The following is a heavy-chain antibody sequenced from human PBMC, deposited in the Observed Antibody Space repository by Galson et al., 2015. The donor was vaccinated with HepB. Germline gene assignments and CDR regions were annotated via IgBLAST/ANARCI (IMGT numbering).Heavy chain of an antibody. J-gene: IGHJ6*02. CDR1: GFMFSSYN. V-gene: IGHV3-21*01. Sequence: SLRLSCAASGFMFSSYNMNWVRQAPGKGLEWVSSISSSSDYIHYADSVKGRFTISRDNSKNTLYLQMNSLRAEDTAVYYCAREGPGIFYYYGMDVWGQGTTVTVSS. D-gene: IGHD3-9*01. CDR2: ISSSSDYI. CDR3: AREGPGIFYYYGMDV.